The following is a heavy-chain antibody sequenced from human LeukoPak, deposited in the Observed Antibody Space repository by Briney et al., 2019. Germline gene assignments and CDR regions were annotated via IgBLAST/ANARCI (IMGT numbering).Heavy chain of an antibody. CDR2: INYSGST. V-gene: IGHV4-39*07. CDR1: GGSISSSSTYY. D-gene: IGHD1-1*01. CDR3: AREAREIWNPRVYYYYYMDV. Sequence: SETLSLTCTVSGGSISSSSTYYWGWIRQPPGKGLEWIGTINYSGSTYYNPSLKSRVTISVDTSKNQFSLKLSSVTAADTAVYYCAREAREIWNPRVYYYYYMDVWGKGTTVTVSS. J-gene: IGHJ6*03.